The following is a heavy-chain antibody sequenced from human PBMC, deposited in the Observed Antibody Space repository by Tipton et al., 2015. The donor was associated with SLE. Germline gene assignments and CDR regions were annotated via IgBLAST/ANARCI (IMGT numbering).Heavy chain of an antibody. V-gene: IGHV3-48*03. J-gene: IGHJ4*02. D-gene: IGHD3-10*01. CDR2: ISRSGSTI. Sequence: SLRLSCAASGFTFSSYEMNWVRQAPGKGLEWVSYISRSGSTIYYADSVKGRFTISRDNAKNSLYLQINSLRAEDTAVYYCARTFYYGLGSPDYWGQGTLVTVSS. CDR1: GFTFSSYE. CDR3: ARTFYYGLGSPDY.